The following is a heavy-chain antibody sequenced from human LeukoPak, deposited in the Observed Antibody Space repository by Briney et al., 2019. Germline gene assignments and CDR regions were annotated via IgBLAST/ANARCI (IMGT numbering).Heavy chain of an antibody. D-gene: IGHD3-10*01. CDR1: GYTFTSYG. V-gene: IGHV1-18*01. CDR2: ISAYNGNT. J-gene: IGHJ4*02. Sequence: ASVKVSCKASGYTFTSYGITWVRQAPGQGLEWMGWISAYNGNTNYAQKLQGRVTMTTDTSTSTAYMELRSLRSDDTAVYHCARNSLLLWFGEIFDYWGQGTLVTVSS. CDR3: ARNSLLLWFGEIFDY.